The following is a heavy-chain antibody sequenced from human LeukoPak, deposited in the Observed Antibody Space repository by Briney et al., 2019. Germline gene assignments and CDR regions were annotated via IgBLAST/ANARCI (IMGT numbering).Heavy chain of an antibody. D-gene: IGHD3-9*01. CDR2: ISFDGSTK. CDR3: ARGDILTGPYYFDY. CDR1: GFTFSTYA. V-gene: IGHV3-30-3*01. J-gene: IGHJ4*02. Sequence: PGGSLRLSCAASGFTFSTYAMHWVRQAPGKGLQRVAVISFDGSTKYYADSVRGRFTISRDNSKNTLYLQINSLRPEDTAVYYCARGDILTGPYYFDYWGQGTLVTVSS.